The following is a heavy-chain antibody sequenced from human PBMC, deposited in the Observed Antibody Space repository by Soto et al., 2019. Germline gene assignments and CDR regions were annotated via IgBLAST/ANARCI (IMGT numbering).Heavy chain of an antibody. CDR3: ARDPSKDPYYDILTGTDY. V-gene: IGHV3-66*01. D-gene: IGHD3-9*01. Sequence: EVQLVESGGGLVQPGGSLRLSCAASGFTVSSYYMSWVRQAPGKGLEWVSVIYSGGSTYYADSVKGRFTISRDNSKNTLYLQMNSLRAEDTAVYYCARDPSKDPYYDILTGTDYLGQGTLVTVSS. CDR1: GFTVSSYY. CDR2: IYSGGST. J-gene: IGHJ4*02.